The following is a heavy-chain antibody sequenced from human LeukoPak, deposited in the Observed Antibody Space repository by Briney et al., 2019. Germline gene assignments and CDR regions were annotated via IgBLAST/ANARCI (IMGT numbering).Heavy chain of an antibody. CDR1: GFIFSSYA. CDR3: AKDWSCINVVCHGYFDY. J-gene: IGHJ4*02. D-gene: IGHD2-8*01. Sequence: PGGSLRLSCAASGFIFSSYAISWVRQAPGKRLEWVSTISGSGGSTYYADSVKGRFTISRDNSKNTVYLQMNSLRAEDTAVYYCAKDWSCINVVCHGYFDYWGQGTLVTVSS. CDR2: ISGSGGST. V-gene: IGHV3-23*01.